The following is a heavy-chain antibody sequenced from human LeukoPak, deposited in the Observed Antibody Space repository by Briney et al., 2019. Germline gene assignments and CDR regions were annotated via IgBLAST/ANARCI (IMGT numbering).Heavy chain of an antibody. V-gene: IGHV1-46*01. CDR1: GYTFTSYY. CDR3: ARATLYYGSSGLLGH. J-gene: IGHJ4*02. Sequence: ASVKVSCKASGYTFTSYYMHWVRQAPGQGLEWMGIINPSGGSTSYAQKFQGRVTMTRDMSTSTVYMELSSLRSDDTAVYYCARATLYYGSSGLLGHWGQGTLVTVSS. CDR2: INPSGGST. D-gene: IGHD3-22*01.